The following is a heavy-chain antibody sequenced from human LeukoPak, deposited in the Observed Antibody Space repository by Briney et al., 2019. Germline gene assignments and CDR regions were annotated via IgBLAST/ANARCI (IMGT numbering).Heavy chain of an antibody. V-gene: IGHV5-51*01. Sequence: AGESLKISCKYSGYSFTSYWIGWVREMPGKSLEWMGIIYPGDSDTRYIPSFQGQVTISADKSINTAYLQWSSLKASDTAIYYCARRGEAMDPFDYWGQGTLVTVSS. CDR2: IYPGDSDT. D-gene: IGHD5-18*01. CDR1: GYSFTSYW. CDR3: ARRGEAMDPFDY. J-gene: IGHJ4*02.